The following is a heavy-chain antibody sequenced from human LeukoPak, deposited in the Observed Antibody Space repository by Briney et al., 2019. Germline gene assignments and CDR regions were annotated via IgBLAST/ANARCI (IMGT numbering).Heavy chain of an antibody. D-gene: IGHD2-2*01. CDR2: ISSSSSTI. J-gene: IGHJ6*03. CDR3: ARDPCSSTSCRRYYYYYYMDV. Sequence: PGGSLRLSCAASGFTFSSYSMNWVRQAPGKGLEWVSYISSSSSTIYYADSVKGLFTISRDNDKNSLYLQMNILRAEDTAVYYCARDPCSSTSCRRYYYYYYMDVWGKGTTVTVSS. CDR1: GFTFSSYS. V-gene: IGHV3-48*04.